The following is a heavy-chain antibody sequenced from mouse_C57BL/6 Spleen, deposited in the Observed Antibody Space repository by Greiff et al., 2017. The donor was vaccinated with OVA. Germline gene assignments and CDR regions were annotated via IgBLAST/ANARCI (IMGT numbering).Heavy chain of an antibody. CDR2: INPSNGGT. J-gene: IGHJ2*01. CDR1: GYTFTSYW. V-gene: IGHV1-53*01. CDR3: ARRSSNYYLDD. D-gene: IGHD2-5*01. Sequence: QVQLQQPGTELVKPGASVKLSCKASGYTFTSYWMHWVKQRPGQGLEWIGNINPSNGGTNYNEKFKSKATLTVDKSSSTAYMQRSSLTSEDSAVEYGARRSSNYYLDDWGKGTTLTVAS.